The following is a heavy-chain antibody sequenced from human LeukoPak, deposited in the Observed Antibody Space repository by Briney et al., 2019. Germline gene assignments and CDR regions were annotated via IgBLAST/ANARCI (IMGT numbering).Heavy chain of an antibody. V-gene: IGHV4-39*07. CDR1: GGSISSSSYY. CDR3: ARSAVCLLWFGEPVYGMDV. Sequence: SETLSLTCTVSGGSISSSSYYWGWIRQPPGKGLEWIGSIYYSGSTYYNPSLKSRVTISVDTSKNQFSLKLSSVTAADTAVYYCARSAVCLLWFGEPVYGMDVWGQGTTVTVSS. D-gene: IGHD3-10*01. CDR2: IYYSGST. J-gene: IGHJ6*02.